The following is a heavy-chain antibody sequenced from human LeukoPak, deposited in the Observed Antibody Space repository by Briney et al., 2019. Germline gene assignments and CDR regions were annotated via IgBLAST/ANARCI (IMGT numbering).Heavy chain of an antibody. Sequence: PSETLSLTCTVSGGSISSYYWSWIRQPPGKGLEWIGYIYYSGSTNYNPSLKSRVTISVDTSKNKVSLKLRSVTAADAAVYYCARDGVVGAAALTYFDYWGQGTLVTVSS. J-gene: IGHJ4*02. CDR3: ARDGVVGAAALTYFDY. CDR2: IYYSGST. D-gene: IGHD1-26*01. CDR1: GGSISSYY. V-gene: IGHV4-59*01.